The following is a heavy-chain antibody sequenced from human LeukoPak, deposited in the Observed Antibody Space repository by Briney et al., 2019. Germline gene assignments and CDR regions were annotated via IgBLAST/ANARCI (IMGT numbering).Heavy chain of an antibody. Sequence: SETLSLTCAVYGGSFSSYYWGWIRQPPGKGLEWIGSIYYSGSTYYNPALKRRVTISVDTSKNQFSLKLSSVTAADTAVYYCARVQVDFWSGYYTLFDYWGQGTLVTVSS. V-gene: IGHV4-39*07. CDR1: GGSFSSYY. J-gene: IGHJ4*02. CDR3: ARVQVDFWSGYYTLFDY. CDR2: IYYSGST. D-gene: IGHD3-3*01.